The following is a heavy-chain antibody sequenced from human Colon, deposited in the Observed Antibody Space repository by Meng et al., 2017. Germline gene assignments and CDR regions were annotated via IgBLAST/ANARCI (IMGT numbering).Heavy chain of an antibody. D-gene: IGHD2-15*01. CDR1: PGPFSGYY. CDR2: INHSGDT. J-gene: IGHJ4*02. V-gene: IGHV4-34*02. Sequence: QVPLQQWGPGLLKPSETLTLTCAIIPGPFSGYYWSWIRQAPGKGLEWIGEINHSGDTHYTPSLKSRVSMSFDTSKKQFSLHLSSVTAADTAVYYCSSLLTLDYWGPGTLVTVSS. CDR3: SSLLTLDY.